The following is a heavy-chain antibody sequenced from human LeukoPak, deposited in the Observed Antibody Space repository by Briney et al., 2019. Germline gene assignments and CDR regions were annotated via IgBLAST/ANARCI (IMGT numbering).Heavy chain of an antibody. Sequence: ASVKVSCKASGYTFTSYGISWVRQAPGQGLEWMGWISAYNGNTNYAQKLQGRVTMTTDTSTSTAYMELRSLRSDDTAVYYCARDLEVQYPYYFDYWGQGTLVTVSS. D-gene: IGHD4-11*01. V-gene: IGHV1-18*01. CDR1: GYTFTSYG. J-gene: IGHJ4*02. CDR3: ARDLEVQYPYYFDY. CDR2: ISAYNGNT.